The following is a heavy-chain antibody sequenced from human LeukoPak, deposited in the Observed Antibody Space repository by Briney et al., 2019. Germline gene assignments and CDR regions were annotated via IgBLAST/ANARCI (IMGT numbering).Heavy chain of an antibody. D-gene: IGHD5-24*01. V-gene: IGHV4-61*10. Sequence: SETLSLTYTVSGGSISSGSYYWSWIRQPAGKGLEWIGYICYSGSTNYNPSLKSRVTISVDTSKNQFSLKLSSVTAADTAVYYCAIDRKDGYNGLSDWFDPWGQGTLVTVSS. J-gene: IGHJ5*02. CDR3: AIDRKDGYNGLSDWFDP. CDR2: ICYSGST. CDR1: GGSISSGSYY.